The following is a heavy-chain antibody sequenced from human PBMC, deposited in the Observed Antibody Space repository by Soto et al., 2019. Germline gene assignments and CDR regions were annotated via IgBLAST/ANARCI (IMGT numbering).Heavy chain of an antibody. J-gene: IGHJ4*02. Sequence: PGGSLRLSCVASGFTFSLYAMVWVRQAPGKGLEWVSSISGDSTSIYYADSLKDRFSISRDNAKNSLYLQMDSLRVEDTATYYCVRARATDSRPDFWGQGTLVTVSS. V-gene: IGHV3-21*01. CDR3: VRARATDSRPDF. D-gene: IGHD3-22*01. CDR1: GFTFSLYA. CDR2: ISGDSTSI.